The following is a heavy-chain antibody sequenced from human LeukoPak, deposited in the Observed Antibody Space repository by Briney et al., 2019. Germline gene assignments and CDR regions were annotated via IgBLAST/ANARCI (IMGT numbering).Heavy chain of an antibody. Sequence: GGSLRLSCAASGFTFSSYAMSWVRQAPGRGLGWVSDISGSGGSTYYADSVKGRLTISRDNSKNTLYLQMNSLRAEDTAVYYCAKYYLVATIRAYFDYWGQGTLVTVSS. D-gene: IGHD5-12*01. CDR3: AKYYLVATIRAYFDY. J-gene: IGHJ4*02. V-gene: IGHV3-23*01. CDR2: ISGSGGST. CDR1: GFTFSSYA.